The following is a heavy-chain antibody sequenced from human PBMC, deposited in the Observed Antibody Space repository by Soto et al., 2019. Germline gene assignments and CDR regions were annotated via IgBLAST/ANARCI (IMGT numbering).Heavy chain of an antibody. V-gene: IGHV5-10-1*01. D-gene: IGHD3-22*01. Sequence: PGESLKISCKGSGFTFTSYWISWVRQMPGKGLEWMGRIDPSDSYTNYSPSFQGHVTISADKSISTAYLQWSSLKASDTAMYYCARGHSDYDSSGYQSDYWGQGTLVTVSS. CDR2: IDPSDSYT. CDR3: ARGHSDYDSSGYQSDY. CDR1: GFTFTSYW. J-gene: IGHJ4*02.